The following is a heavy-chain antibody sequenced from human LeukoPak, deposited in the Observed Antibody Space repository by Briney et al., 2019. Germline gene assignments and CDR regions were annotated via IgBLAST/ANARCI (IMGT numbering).Heavy chain of an antibody. V-gene: IGHV4-30-2*01. CDR2: IYHSGST. CDR1: GGSISSGGYS. Sequence: PSETLSLTCAVSGGSISSGGYSWSWIRQPPGKGRGWIGYIYHSGSTYYNPSLKSRVTISVDRSKNQFSLKLSSATAADTAGYYCALNDVWGSYRDAFDIWGQGTMVTVSS. D-gene: IGHD3-16*02. CDR3: ALNDVWGSYRDAFDI. J-gene: IGHJ3*02.